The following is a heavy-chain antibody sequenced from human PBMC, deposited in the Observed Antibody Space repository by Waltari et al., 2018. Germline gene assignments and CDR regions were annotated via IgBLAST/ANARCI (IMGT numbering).Heavy chain of an antibody. CDR1: GGSFSGYY. CDR2: INHSGST. V-gene: IGHV4-34*01. CDR3: GSGRRSSWYRTGWYFDL. D-gene: IGHD6-13*01. Sequence: QVQLQQWGAGLLQPSETLSLTCAVYGGSFSGYYWSWIRQPPGKGLEWIGEINHSGSTNYNPSLKSRVTISVDTSKNQFSLKLSSVTAADTAVYYCGSGRRSSWYRTGWYFDLWGRGTLVTVSS. J-gene: IGHJ2*01.